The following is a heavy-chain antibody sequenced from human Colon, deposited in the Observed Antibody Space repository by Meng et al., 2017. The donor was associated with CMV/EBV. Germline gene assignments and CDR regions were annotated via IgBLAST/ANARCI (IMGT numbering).Heavy chain of an antibody. J-gene: IGHJ6*02. V-gene: IGHV4-59*01. CDR3: ARALGIAAAGTSPNYYYYGMDV. D-gene: IGHD6-13*01. Sequence: SETLSLTCTVSGSSISSYYWSWIRQPPGKGLEWIGYIYYSGSTNYNPSLKSRVTISVDTSKNQFSLKLSSVTAADTAVYYCARALGIAAAGTSPNYYYYGMDVWGQGTTVTVSS. CDR1: GSSISSYY. CDR2: IYYSGST.